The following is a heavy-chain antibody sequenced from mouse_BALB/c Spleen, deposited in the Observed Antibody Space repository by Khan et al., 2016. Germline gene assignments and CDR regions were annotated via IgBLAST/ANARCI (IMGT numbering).Heavy chain of an antibody. Sequence: QVQLQQSGAELAKPGASVKMSCKASGYTFTSYWMHWVKQRPGQGLEWIGYINPSTGYTEYNQKFKDKATLTADKSSSTAYMQLSSLTSEDSAVYYCAAYRGMDYWCQGTSVTVSS. CDR2: INPSTGYT. J-gene: IGHJ4*01. CDR1: GYTFTSYW. V-gene: IGHV1-7*01. D-gene: IGHD2-14*01. CDR3: AAYRGMDY.